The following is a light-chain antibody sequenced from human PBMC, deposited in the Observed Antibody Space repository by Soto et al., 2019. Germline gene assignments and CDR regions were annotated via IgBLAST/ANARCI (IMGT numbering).Light chain of an antibody. CDR3: QQRVNWPPT. V-gene: IGKV3-11*01. CDR2: DAS. Sequence: VLTQSPARLSLSPGERATLSCRAGQSVSDYLAWYQQKPGQPPRLLFFDASNGATGVPDRFSAGGSGTDFTLIISSLEPEDFAVYYCQQRVNWPPTFGGGTKVEI. J-gene: IGKJ4*01. CDR1: QSVSDY.